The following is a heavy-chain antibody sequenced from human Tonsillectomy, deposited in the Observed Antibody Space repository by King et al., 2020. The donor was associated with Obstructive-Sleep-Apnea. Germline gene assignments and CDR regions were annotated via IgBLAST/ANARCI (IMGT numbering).Heavy chain of an antibody. J-gene: IGHJ4*02. CDR1: GFTFSSYA. D-gene: IGHD3-3*01. CDR2: ISGSGGTT. Sequence: VQLVESGGGLVQPGGSLRLSCAASGFTFSSYAMAWVRQAPGKGLELVSAISGSGGTTFYTDSVKGHFTISRDNSQNTLYLQMNSLSAEDTAVYYCAKCIDSWSGLGTDYWGQGALVTVSS. V-gene: IGHV3-23*04. CDR3: AKCIDSWSGLGTDY.